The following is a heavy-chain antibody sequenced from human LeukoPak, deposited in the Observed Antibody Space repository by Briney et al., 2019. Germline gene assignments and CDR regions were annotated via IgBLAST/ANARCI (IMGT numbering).Heavy chain of an antibody. V-gene: IGHV3-7*01. CDR3: VRDRGWYHFDL. Sequence: GGSLRLSCAASGFTFSSYWMTWIRQAPGKGLEWVAHIKEDATESGSADSVKGRFTISRDNTKNSLFLQLNSLRAEDTAVYYCVRDRGWYHFDLWGQGTLVTVSS. D-gene: IGHD3-10*01. CDR1: GFTFSSYW. J-gene: IGHJ4*02. CDR2: IKEDATES.